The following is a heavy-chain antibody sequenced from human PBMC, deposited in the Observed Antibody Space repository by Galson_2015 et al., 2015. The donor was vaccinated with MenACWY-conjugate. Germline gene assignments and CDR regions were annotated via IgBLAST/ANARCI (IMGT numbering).Heavy chain of an antibody. V-gene: IGHV3-21*01. Sequence: SLRLSCAASGFTFSSYSMNWVRQAPGKGLEWVSSISSSSSYIYYADSVKGRFTISRDNAKNSLYLQMNSLRAEDTAVYYCASSTYYDFWSGYFHYYGMDVWAKGPRSPSP. CDR1: GFTFSSYS. D-gene: IGHD3-3*01. CDR3: ASSTYYDFWSGYFHYYGMDV. J-gene: IGHJ6*02. CDR2: ISSSSSYI.